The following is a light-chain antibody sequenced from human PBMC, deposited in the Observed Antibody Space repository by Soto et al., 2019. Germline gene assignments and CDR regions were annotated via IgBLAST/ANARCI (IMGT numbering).Light chain of an antibody. J-gene: IGKJ1*01. CDR1: QSVLFDSNNKNY. Sequence: DIVMTQSPDSLAVSLGERATINCKSSQSVLFDSNNKNYLAWYQHKPGQPPKLLIYWASTRESGVPDRFSGRGSGTDFTLAISSLQAEDVAVYYCQQYYTTPWTFGQGTKVEIK. V-gene: IGKV4-1*01. CDR3: QQYYTTPWT. CDR2: WAS.